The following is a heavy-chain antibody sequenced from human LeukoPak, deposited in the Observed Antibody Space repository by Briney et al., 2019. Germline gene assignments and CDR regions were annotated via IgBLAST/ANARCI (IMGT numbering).Heavy chain of an antibody. J-gene: IGHJ6*03. CDR3: ARDGGAPYYYYMDV. Sequence: PGGSLRLSCAASGFTFSSYSMNWVRQAPGKGLEWVSSISSSSSYIYYADSVKGRFTISRDNAKNSLNLQMNSLRAEDTAVYYCARDGGAPYYYYMDVWGKGTTVTVSS. D-gene: IGHD2-15*01. CDR2: ISSSSSYI. V-gene: IGHV3-21*01. CDR1: GFTFSSYS.